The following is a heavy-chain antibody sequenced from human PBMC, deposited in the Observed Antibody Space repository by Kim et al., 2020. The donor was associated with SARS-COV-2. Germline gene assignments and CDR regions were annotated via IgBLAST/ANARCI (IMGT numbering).Heavy chain of an antibody. Sequence: ASVKVSCKASGYTFTSYAMNWVRQAPGQGLEWMGWINTNTGNPTYAQGFTGRFVFSLDTSVSTAYLQISSLKAEDTAVYYCARVYSSSSGHYYYYYGMDVWGQGTTVTVSS. V-gene: IGHV7-4-1*02. CDR1: GYTFTSYA. J-gene: IGHJ6*02. CDR3: ARVYSSSSGHYYYYYGMDV. D-gene: IGHD6-6*01. CDR2: INTNTGNP.